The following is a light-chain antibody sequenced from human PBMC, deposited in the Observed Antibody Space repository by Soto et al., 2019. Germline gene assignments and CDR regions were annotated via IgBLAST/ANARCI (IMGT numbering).Light chain of an antibody. CDR3: QQYNSSPAT. J-gene: IGKJ1*01. V-gene: IGKV3-15*01. CDR2: GAT. CDR1: QSVNIN. Sequence: EIVLTQFPATLSLSPGERATLSCRASQSVNINLAWYQQKPGQAPRLLIFGATYRATGIPDRFSGSGSGTEFTLTISRLQSEDFAVYYCQQYNSSPATFGEGTKVDIK.